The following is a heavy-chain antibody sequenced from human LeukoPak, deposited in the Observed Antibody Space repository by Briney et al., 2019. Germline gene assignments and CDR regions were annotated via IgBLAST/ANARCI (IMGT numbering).Heavy chain of an antibody. D-gene: IGHD6-6*01. V-gene: IGHV3-20*04. CDR3: GRDWRVYSSPSPAGY. Sequence: GGSLRLSCAASGFTFDDYGMSWVRQAPGKGLEWVSGINWNGGSTGYADSVKGRFTISRDNAKNSLYLQMNSLRAEDTALYYCGRDWRVYSSPSPAGYWGQGTLVTVSS. CDR2: INWNGGST. CDR1: GFTFDDYG. J-gene: IGHJ4*02.